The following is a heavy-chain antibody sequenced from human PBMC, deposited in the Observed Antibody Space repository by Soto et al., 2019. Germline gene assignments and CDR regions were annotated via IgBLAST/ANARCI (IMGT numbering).Heavy chain of an antibody. V-gene: IGHV1-69*01. CDR3: XXDVSVMTSVFGF. D-gene: IGHD3-10*01. CDR1: GGTFYTYA. J-gene: IGHJ4*02. CDR2: ITPMIGTT. Sequence: QVHLVQSGAEVKRPGSSVRVSCRASGGTFYTYAFTWVRQAPGQGLEWMGGITPMIGTTKYAQKFHGRVTFSADESASTAYMELSNLRSDDXXXXXXXXDVSVMTSVFGFWGQGTL.